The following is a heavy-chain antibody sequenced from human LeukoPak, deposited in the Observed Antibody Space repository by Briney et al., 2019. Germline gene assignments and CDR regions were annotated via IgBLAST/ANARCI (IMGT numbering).Heavy chain of an antibody. CDR2: INHSGST. CDR1: GGSFSGYY. Sequence: SEALSLTCAVYGGSFSGYYWSWIRQPPGEGLEWIGEINHSGSTNYNPSLKSRVTISVDTSKNQFSLKLSSVTAADTAVYYCARDGYGLGLGYWGQGTLVTVSS. D-gene: IGHD3-10*01. V-gene: IGHV4-34*01. J-gene: IGHJ4*02. CDR3: ARDGYGLGLGY.